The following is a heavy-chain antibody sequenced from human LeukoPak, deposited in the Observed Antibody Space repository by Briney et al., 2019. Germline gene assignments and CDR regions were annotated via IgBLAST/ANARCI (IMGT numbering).Heavy chain of an antibody. CDR3: ARMEYYFDY. V-gene: IGHV1-46*01. D-gene: IGHD3-3*01. Sequence: ASVKVSCKASGYTFISYYIHWVRQAPGQGLEWMGVINPSGGSTAYAQQFQGRVTMTRDTSTSTVYMELSSLRSEDTAVYYCARMEYYFDYWGQGTLVTVSS. CDR1: GYTFISYY. CDR2: INPSGGST. J-gene: IGHJ4*02.